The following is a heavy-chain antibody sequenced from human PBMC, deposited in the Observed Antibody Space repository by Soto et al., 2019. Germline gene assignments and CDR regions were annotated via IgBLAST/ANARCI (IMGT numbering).Heavy chain of an antibody. CDR1: GGSISTDY. J-gene: IGHJ4*02. D-gene: IGHD1-1*01. Sequence: PSETLSLTCTVSGGSISTDYWSWIRQPPGKGLQWIGYIYYSGSTKYNPSLKSRVTISLATSKNQFSLKLNSVTAADTALYYCAREWKYFDYWGQVILVTVS. CDR2: IYYSGST. V-gene: IGHV4-59*01. CDR3: AREWKYFDY.